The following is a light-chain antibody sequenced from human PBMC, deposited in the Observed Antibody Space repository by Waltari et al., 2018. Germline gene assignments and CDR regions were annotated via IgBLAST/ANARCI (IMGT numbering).Light chain of an antibody. V-gene: IGKV3-20*01. Sequence: EILLTQSPDTLSLSPVETATLSCRSSQALRSAYLAWYQHKPGQAPRLLFHTSSTRATGIPDRFSGSGSGTDFTLTISRLEPEDFAVYYCQQSGGSPRTFGQGTKV. CDR1: QALRSAY. CDR3: QQSGGSPRT. J-gene: IGKJ1*01. CDR2: TSS.